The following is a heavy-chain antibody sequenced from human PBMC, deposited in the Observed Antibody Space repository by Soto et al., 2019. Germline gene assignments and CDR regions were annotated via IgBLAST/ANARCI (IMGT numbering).Heavy chain of an antibody. J-gene: IGHJ4*02. D-gene: IGHD5-18*01. CDR3: ARVDTAMVTYFDY. CDR1: GGSFSSCYY. V-gene: IGHV4-34*01. Sequence: SEPLCLTYTVSGGSFSSCYYCSGIRQPPGKGLEWIGEINHSGSTNYNPSLKSRVTISVDTSKNQFSLKLSSVTAADTAVYYCARVDTAMVTYFDYWGQGTLVTVSS. CDR2: INHSGST.